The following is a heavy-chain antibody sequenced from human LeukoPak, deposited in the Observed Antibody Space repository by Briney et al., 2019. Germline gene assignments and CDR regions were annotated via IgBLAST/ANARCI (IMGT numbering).Heavy chain of an antibody. J-gene: IGHJ4*02. CDR2: ISWNSGSI. D-gene: IGHD3-10*01. V-gene: IGHV3-9*01. Sequence: PGGSLRLSCAASGFTFDDYAMHWVRQAPGKGLEWVSGISWNSGSIGYADSVKGRFTISRDNAKNTLYLQMNSLRAEDTAVYYCARDDAYGSGSKDDYWGQGTLVTVSS. CDR1: GFTFDDYA. CDR3: ARDDAYGSGSKDDY.